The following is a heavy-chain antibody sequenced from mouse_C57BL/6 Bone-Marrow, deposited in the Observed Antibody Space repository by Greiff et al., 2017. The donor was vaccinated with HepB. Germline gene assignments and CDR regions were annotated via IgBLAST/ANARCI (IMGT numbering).Heavy chain of an antibody. Sequence: QVTLKESGPGLVAPSQSLSITCTVSGFSLTSYGVSWVRQPPGKGLEWLGVIWGDGSTNYHSALIARLSISKANSKSQDFLKLNSMQTDDTATYYCAKTYGSSQAWFAYWGQGTLVTVSA. J-gene: IGHJ3*01. D-gene: IGHD1-1*01. CDR1: GFSLTSYG. V-gene: IGHV2-3*01. CDR2: IWGDGST. CDR3: AKTYGSSQAWFAY.